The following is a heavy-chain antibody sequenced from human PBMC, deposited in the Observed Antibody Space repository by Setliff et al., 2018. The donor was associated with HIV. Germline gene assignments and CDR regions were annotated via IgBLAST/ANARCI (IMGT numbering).Heavy chain of an antibody. Sequence: GGSLRLSCAASGFTFSSYSMNWVRPAPGKGLEWVSYISSSSSTIYYADSVKGRFTISRDNAKNSLYLQMNSLRAEDTAVYYCARDGRIGVDYWGQGTLVTVSS. V-gene: IGHV3-48*01. D-gene: IGHD1-26*01. CDR1: GFTFSSYS. CDR3: ARDGRIGVDY. J-gene: IGHJ4*02. CDR2: ISSSSSTI.